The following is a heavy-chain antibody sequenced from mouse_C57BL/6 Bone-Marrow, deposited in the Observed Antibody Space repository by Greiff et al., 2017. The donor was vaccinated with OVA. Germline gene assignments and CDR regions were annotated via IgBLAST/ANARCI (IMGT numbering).Heavy chain of an antibody. Sequence: EVLLVESGGGLVKPGGSLKLSCAASGFTFSNYGMHWVRQGPEQGLEWVAYISSGSSTIYYTDTVKGRVTMSIDTANNTVFLQLSSLTSEDTAMYYCARSVSNQDDLDYWGQGTTLTVSS. V-gene: IGHV5-17*01. CDR2: ISSGSSTI. CDR1: GFTFSNYG. CDR3: ARSVSNQDDLDY. D-gene: IGHD2-5*01. J-gene: IGHJ2*01.